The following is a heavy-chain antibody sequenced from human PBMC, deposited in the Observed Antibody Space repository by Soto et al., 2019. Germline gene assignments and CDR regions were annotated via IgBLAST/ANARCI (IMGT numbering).Heavy chain of an antibody. J-gene: IGHJ4*02. CDR1: GFTFSSYA. CDR3: AKRRGAGGHFDY. CDR2: VSIGGST. V-gene: IGHV3-23*01. Sequence: DVQLLESGGGLVQPEGSLRLSCAASGFTFSSYAMGWVRQGLGKGLEWVAVVSIGGSTHYADSVRGRFTISRDNSKNTLSLQRNSLTAEDTAVYFCAKRRGAGGHFDYWGQGALVTVSS. D-gene: IGHD2-15*01.